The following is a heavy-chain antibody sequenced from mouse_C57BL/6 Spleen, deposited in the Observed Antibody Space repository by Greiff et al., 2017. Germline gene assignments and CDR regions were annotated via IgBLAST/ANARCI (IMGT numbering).Heavy chain of an antibody. CDR2: ISYDGSN. Sequence: ESGPGLVKPSQSLSLTCSVTGYSITSGYYWNWIRQFPGNKLEWMGYISYDGSNNYNPSLKNRISITRDTSKNQFFLKLNSVTTEDTATYYCARAGGYQYYFDYWGQGTTLTVSS. J-gene: IGHJ2*01. V-gene: IGHV3-6*01. CDR3: ARAGGYQYYFDY. D-gene: IGHD2-2*01. CDR1: GYSITSGYY.